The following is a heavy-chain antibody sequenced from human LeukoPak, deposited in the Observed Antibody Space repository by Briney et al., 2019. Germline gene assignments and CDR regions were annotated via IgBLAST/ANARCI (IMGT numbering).Heavy chain of an antibody. V-gene: IGHV4-38-2*01. J-gene: IGHJ3*02. CDR1: GYSISSGYY. CDR3: GRSYYYHSSGNYYGDPIDI. CDR2: SYHSGSP. Sequence: PSETLSLTCAASGYSISSGYYWGCIRQPPGRGLERTGSSYHSGSPYYNPSLKSRVTISVDTSKNQVSLRLTTLTAADTAVYYCGRSYYYHSSGNYYGDPIDIWGEGTMVSVSS. D-gene: IGHD3-22*01.